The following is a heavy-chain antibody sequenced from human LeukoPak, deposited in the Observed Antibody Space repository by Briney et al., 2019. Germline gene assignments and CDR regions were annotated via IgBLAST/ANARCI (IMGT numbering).Heavy chain of an antibody. V-gene: IGHV4-34*01. CDR1: GGSFSGYY. J-gene: IGHJ4*02. Sequence: SETLSLTCAVYGGSFSGYYWSWIRQPPGKGLEWIGEINHSGSTNYNPSLKSRVTISVDTSKNQFSLKLSSVTAADTAVYYCARAPLVSYSYFDYWGQGTLVTVSS. CDR2: INHSGST. D-gene: IGHD2-15*01. CDR3: ARAPLVSYSYFDY.